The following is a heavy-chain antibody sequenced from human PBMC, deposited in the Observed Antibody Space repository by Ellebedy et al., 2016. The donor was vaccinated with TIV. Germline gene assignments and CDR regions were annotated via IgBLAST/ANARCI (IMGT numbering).Heavy chain of an antibody. J-gene: IGHJ4*02. CDR3: AIGGFYYGSASYYPFDF. CDR1: GYTFTNYD. D-gene: IGHD3-10*01. Sequence: AASVKVSCKASGYTFTNYDINWVRQATGQGLEWMGWMNPNSGRTGYAQKFQGRVTMTRNTSITTAYMELSSLRSEDTAVYYCAIGGFYYGSASYYPFDFWGQGTLITVSS. V-gene: IGHV1-8*01. CDR2: MNPNSGRT.